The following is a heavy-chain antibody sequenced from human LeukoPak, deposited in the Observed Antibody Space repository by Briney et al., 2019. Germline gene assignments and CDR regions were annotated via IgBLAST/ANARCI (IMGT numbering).Heavy chain of an antibody. V-gene: IGHV6-1*01. J-gene: IGHJ4*02. Sequence: SQTLSLTCAISGDSVFSKSAAWNWIRQSPSRGLEWLGRTYYRSKWYNDYAVSVKSRITINPDTSKNQFSLHLNSVTPEDAAVYYCARSTGWLNGNWGQGTLVTVSS. CDR3: ARSTGWLNGN. CDR2: TYYRSKWYN. D-gene: IGHD2-8*02. CDR1: GDSVFSKSAA.